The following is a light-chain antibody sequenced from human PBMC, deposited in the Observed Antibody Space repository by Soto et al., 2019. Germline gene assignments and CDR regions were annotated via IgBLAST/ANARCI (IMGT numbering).Light chain of an antibody. V-gene: IGLV1-44*01. CDR3: AVWDDSLNGRV. Sequence: QSLLTQPPSASATPGQRVTISCSGSSSNIGSNTVNWYQQFPGTAPKLLIYKSNQRPSGVPDRFSGSKSGTSASLAISGLQSEDEADYYCAVWDDSLNGRVFGGGTKVTVL. CDR2: KSN. CDR1: SSNIGSNT. J-gene: IGLJ3*02.